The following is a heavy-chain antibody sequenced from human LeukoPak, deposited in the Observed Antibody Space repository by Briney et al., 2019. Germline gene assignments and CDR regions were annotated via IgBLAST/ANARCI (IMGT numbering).Heavy chain of an antibody. Sequence: GGSLRLSCAASGFMFSDYFMSWIRQAPGKELEWISYISSNSKYTKYADSVKGRFTIPRDNAKKSLYLQMNSLRAEDTAVYYCARDNGNKYYFDYWGQGTLVTVSS. J-gene: IGHJ4*02. CDR2: ISSNSKYT. D-gene: IGHD2-8*01. V-gene: IGHV3-11*05. CDR3: ARDNGNKYYFDY. CDR1: GFMFSDYF.